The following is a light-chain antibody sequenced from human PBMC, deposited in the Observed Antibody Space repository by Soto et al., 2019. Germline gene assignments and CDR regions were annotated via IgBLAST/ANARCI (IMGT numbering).Light chain of an antibody. V-gene: IGKV3-20*01. Sequence: EIVLTQSPGTLSLSPGERATLSCRASQSVSSAYLAWYQQIPGQAPRLLLYGASSRATGLPDRFSGSGSGTDFTLTISGLQPEDLAVYYCQQSCSSSYTFGQGTKLEIK. J-gene: IGKJ2*01. CDR1: QSVSSAY. CDR3: QQSCSSSYT. CDR2: GAS.